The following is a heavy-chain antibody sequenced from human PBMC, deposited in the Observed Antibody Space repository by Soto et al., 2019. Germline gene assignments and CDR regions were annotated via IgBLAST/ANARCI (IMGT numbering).Heavy chain of an antibody. CDR1: GASVTSGDYY. CDR3: ARGGLYDLWSGLFD. CDR2: MHDSGTT. Sequence: SETLSLSCSVSGASVTSGDYYWNWIRQTPGTGREGLGYMHDSGTTSYNPSLKSRVTISRDTSKNQISLKLTSVSAADTAVYFCARGGLYDLWSGLFDWGQGIRVTVSS. J-gene: IGHJ4*02. D-gene: IGHD3-3*01. V-gene: IGHV4-30-4*01.